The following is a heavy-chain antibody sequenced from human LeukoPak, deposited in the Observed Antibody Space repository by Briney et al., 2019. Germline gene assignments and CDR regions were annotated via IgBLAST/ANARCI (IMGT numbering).Heavy chain of an antibody. V-gene: IGHV1-8*03. CDR3: ARGSWYYGSGKFDY. Sequence: ASVKVSCKASGYSFTSYDINWVRQATGQGLEWMGWVNPNSGTTAYAQKFQGRVTITRNTSISTAYMELRSLRSDDTAVYYCARGSWYYGSGKFDYWGQGTLVTVSS. D-gene: IGHD3-10*01. J-gene: IGHJ4*02. CDR2: VNPNSGTT. CDR1: GYSFTSYD.